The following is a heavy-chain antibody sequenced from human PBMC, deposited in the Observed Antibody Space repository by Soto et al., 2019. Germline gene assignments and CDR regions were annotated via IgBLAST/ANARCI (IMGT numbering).Heavy chain of an antibody. D-gene: IGHD6-6*01. Sequence: SETLSLTCAVSGGSISGSYYYWGWLRQSPGKGPEWIGSVFYTGFTSYNPSLESRVSVSVDTSRNQFSLKLSSVTAADTAVFYCAREYSNSPEAFDYWGQGALVTVSS. CDR3: AREYSNSPEAFDY. CDR2: VFYTGFT. J-gene: IGHJ4*02. V-gene: IGHV4-39*07. CDR1: GGSISGSYYY.